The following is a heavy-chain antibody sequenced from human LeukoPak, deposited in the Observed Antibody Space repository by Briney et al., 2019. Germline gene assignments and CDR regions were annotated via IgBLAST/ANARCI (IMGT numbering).Heavy chain of an antibody. CDR2: GSNNGHAYTK. Sequence: GGSLRLSCVASGVISSGHYIDWASQAPGKGMEWHGRGSNNGHAYTKEYAASVKGRFTSSRDETNNSLGVQMNSLNIADTAECYCCTTVITSRYMDGWGKGTTVAISS. V-gene: IGHV3-72*01. CDR1: GVISSGHY. CDR3: CTTVITSRYMDG. J-gene: IGHJ6*03. D-gene: IGHD4-23*01.